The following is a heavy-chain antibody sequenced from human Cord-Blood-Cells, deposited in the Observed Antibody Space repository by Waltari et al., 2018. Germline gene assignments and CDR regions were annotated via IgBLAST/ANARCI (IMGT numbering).Heavy chain of an antibody. V-gene: IGHV1-18*01. CDR3: ASLKYSSSWYYFDY. J-gene: IGHJ4*02. D-gene: IGHD6-13*01. Sequence: QVQLVQSGAEVTKPGASVKVSCKASGYTFTSHGISWVRKAPGQGLEWMGWISAYNGNTNYAQKLQGRVTMTTDTSTSTAYMELRSLRSDDTAVYYCASLKYSSSWYYFDYWGQGTLVTVSS. CDR1: GYTFTSHG. CDR2: ISAYNGNT.